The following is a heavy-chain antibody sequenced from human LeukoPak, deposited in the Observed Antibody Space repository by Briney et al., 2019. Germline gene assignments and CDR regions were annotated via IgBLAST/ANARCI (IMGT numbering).Heavy chain of an antibody. V-gene: IGHV3-7*01. D-gene: IGHD6-13*01. Sequence: GGSLRLSCVVSGFTFSSYGMSWVRQAPGKGLEWVANIKQDGSEKYYVDSVKGRFTISRDSARNSVYLQMNSLRADETAVYFCARFIASPGPDAFHIWGQGTLVTVSS. J-gene: IGHJ3*02. CDR2: IKQDGSEK. CDR1: GFTFSSYG. CDR3: ARFIASPGPDAFHI.